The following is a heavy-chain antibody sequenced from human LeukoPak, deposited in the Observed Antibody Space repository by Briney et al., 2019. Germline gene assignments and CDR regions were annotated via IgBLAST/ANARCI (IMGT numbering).Heavy chain of an antibody. Sequence: SETLSLTCAVYGFSFSGYYWSWLRQPPGKGLEWVGEINHSGSTNYNPSLKSRVTISVDKSNNQSSLKLSSVTAADTAVYYCARVSSSFRSYYYYGMDVWGQGTTVTVSS. CDR1: GFSFSGYY. D-gene: IGHD6-13*01. V-gene: IGHV4-34*01. CDR3: ARVSSSFRSYYYYGMDV. CDR2: INHSGST. J-gene: IGHJ6*02.